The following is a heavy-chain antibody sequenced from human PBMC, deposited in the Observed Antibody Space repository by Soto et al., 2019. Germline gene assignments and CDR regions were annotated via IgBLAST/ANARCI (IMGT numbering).Heavy chain of an antibody. CDR1: GFTFSSYG. CDR2: ISYDGSNK. D-gene: IGHD3-22*01. CDR3: AKEGVTYYDSSGYYCDY. J-gene: IGHJ4*02. V-gene: IGHV3-30*18. Sequence: GGSLRLSCAASGFTFSSYGMHWVRQAPGKGLEWVAVISYDGSNKYYADSVKGRFTISRDNSKNTLYLQMNSLRAEDTAVYYCAKEGVTYYDSSGYYCDYWGQGTLVTVSS.